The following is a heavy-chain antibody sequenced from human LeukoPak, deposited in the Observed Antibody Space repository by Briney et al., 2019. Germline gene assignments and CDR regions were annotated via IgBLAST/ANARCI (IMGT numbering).Heavy chain of an antibody. CDR3: ATRHPHIV. D-gene: IGHD3-16*02. J-gene: IGHJ4*02. CDR2: IIPILGIA. CDR1: GGTFSSYA. V-gene: IGHV1-69*04. Sequence: SVKVSCKASGGTFSSYAISWVRQAPGQGLEWMGRIIPILGIANYAPKFQGRVTITTDESTSTAYMELSSLRSEDTAVYYCATRHPHIVWGQGTLVIVSS.